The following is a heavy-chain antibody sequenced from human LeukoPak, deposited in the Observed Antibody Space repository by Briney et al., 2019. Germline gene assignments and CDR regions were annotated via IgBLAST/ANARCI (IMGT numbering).Heavy chain of an antibody. V-gene: IGHV4-61*02. J-gene: IGHJ5*02. Sequence: SETLSLTCTVSGGSVSSGTYYWNWMRQPAGKGLEWIGRIFPGGNTYFNPSLKSRVAISVDSSKNQFSLTLSSVTAADTAIYYCARGDSGVRWFDPWGQGALVTVSS. CDR3: ARGDSGVRWFDP. D-gene: IGHD6-19*01. CDR1: GGSVSSGTYY. CDR2: IFPGGNT.